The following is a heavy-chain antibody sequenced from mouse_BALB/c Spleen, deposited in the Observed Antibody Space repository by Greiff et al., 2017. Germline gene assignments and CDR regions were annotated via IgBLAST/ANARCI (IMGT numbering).Heavy chain of an antibody. CDR3: ATMITTGFAY. J-gene: IGHJ3*01. V-gene: IGHV14-3*02. D-gene: IGHD2-4*01. CDR2: IDPANGNT. Sequence: VQLKQSGAELVKPWASVKLSCTASGFNIKDTYMHWVKQRPEQGLEWIGRIDPANGNTKYDPKFQGKATITADTSSNTAYLQLSSLTAEDTAVYYCATMITTGFAYWGQGTLVTVSA. CDR1: GFNIKDTY.